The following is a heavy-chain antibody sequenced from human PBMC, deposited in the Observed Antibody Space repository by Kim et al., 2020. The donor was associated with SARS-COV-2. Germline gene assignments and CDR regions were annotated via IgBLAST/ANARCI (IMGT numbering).Heavy chain of an antibody. V-gene: IGHV4-59*01. J-gene: IGHJ4*02. Sequence: SETLSLTCNVSGGSISTYYWSWIRQPPGKGLEWIGYIYYSGSTKYNPSLKSRVTISLDTSKNHFSLKLSSVTAADTAVYYCARGELDYGLTNFDYWGPGALVTVSS. CDR3: ARGELDYGLTNFDY. D-gene: IGHD4-17*01. CDR2: IYYSGST. CDR1: GGSISTYY.